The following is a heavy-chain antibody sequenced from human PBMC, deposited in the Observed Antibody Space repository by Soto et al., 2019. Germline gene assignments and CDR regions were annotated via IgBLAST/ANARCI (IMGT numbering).Heavy chain of an antibody. CDR3: ARGSRQQESTVWFDP. CDR1: GGYLSGGDYF. CDR2: IYYSAGT. Sequence: LSLTCNGAGGYLSGGDYFLNCIRHAPGKGTEWIGYIYYSAGTASNPYLQSRVHISLDKHKNTFSLNLTSVTAADTAVYYCARGSRQQESTVWFDPWTQGILVTV. V-gene: IGHV4-30-4*01. J-gene: IGHJ5*02.